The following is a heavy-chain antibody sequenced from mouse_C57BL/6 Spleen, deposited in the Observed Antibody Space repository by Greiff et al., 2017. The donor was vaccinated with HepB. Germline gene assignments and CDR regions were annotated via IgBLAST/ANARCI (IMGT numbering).Heavy chain of an antibody. V-gene: IGHV1-54*01. Sequence: QVQLQQSGAELVRPGTSVKVSCKASGYAFTNYLIEWVKQRPGQGLEWIGVINPGSGGTNYNEKFKGKATLTADKSSSTAYMQLSSLTSEDSAVYLCARGGSSYPYAMDYWGQGTSVTVSS. CDR2: INPGSGGT. J-gene: IGHJ4*01. CDR1: GYAFTNYL. D-gene: IGHD1-1*01. CDR3: ARGGSSYPYAMDY.